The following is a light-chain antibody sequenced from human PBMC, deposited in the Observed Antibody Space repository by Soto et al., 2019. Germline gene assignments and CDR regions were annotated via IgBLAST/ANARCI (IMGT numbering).Light chain of an antibody. CDR2: EVN. V-gene: IGLV2-8*01. Sequence: QSVLTQPPSASGSPGQSVAISCTGTSSDVGGYNYVSWYQQHPGKAPKLIISEVNKRPSGVPDRFSGSKSGNTASLTVSGLQAEDEADYYCSSYSGNFWVFGGGTKLTVL. CDR1: SSDVGGYNY. J-gene: IGLJ3*02. CDR3: SSYSGNFWV.